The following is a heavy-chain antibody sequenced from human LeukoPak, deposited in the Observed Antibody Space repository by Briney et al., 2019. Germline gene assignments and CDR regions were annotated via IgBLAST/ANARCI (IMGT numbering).Heavy chain of an antibody. Sequence: ASVKVSFKASGYTFTGYYMHWVRQAPGQGLEWMGWINPNSGGTNYAQKFQGRVTMTRDTSISTAYMELSRLRSDDTAVYYCATEYCSGGSCYWLLDYWGQGTLVTVSS. J-gene: IGHJ4*02. CDR2: INPNSGGT. CDR1: GYTFTGYY. V-gene: IGHV1-2*02. CDR3: ATEYCSGGSCYWLLDY. D-gene: IGHD2-15*01.